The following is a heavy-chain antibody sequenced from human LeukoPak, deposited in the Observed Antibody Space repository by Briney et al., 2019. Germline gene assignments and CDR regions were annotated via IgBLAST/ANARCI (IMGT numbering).Heavy chain of an antibody. D-gene: IGHD1-26*01. CDR2: ICGSCGST. CDR3: AKGRWEVNLSDAFDI. CDR1: GFTFSTYW. J-gene: IGHJ3*02. V-gene: IGHV3-23*01. Sequence: GGSLRLSCVASGFTFSTYWMHWVRQAPGKGPEWVSGICGSCGSTYYADSVKGRFTISRDNSKNTLYLQMNSLRAEDTAVYYCAKGRWEVNLSDAFDIWGQGTLVTVSS.